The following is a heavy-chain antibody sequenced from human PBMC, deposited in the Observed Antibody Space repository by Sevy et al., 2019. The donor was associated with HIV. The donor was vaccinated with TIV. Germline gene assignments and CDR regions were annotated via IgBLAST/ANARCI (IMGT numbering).Heavy chain of an antibody. CDR1: GYSISSGYY. D-gene: IGHD2-15*01. V-gene: IGHV4-38-2*02. Sequence: SETLSLTCTVSGYSISSGYYWGWIRQPPGKGLEWIGSIYHSGSTYYNPSLKSRVTISVDTSKNQFSLKLSSVTAADTAVYYCVRERYCSGGSCYPPNWFDPWGQGTLVTVSS. CDR3: VRERYCSGGSCYPPNWFDP. CDR2: IYHSGST. J-gene: IGHJ5*02.